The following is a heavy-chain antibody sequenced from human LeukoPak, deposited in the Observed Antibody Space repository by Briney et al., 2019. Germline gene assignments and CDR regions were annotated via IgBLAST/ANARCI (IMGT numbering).Heavy chain of an antibody. CDR2: IYYSGST. CDR3: ARRTYFYDSSGYYFDY. CDR1: GRSISSYY. V-gene: IGHV4-59*01. Sequence: SETLSLTCTVAGRSISSYYWSWVRQPPGKGLGCIGYIYYSGSTNYNPSLKSRVPISVDTSKNQFSLKLSSVTAADTAVYYCARRTYFYDSSGYYFDYWGQGTLVTVSS. J-gene: IGHJ4*02. D-gene: IGHD3-22*01.